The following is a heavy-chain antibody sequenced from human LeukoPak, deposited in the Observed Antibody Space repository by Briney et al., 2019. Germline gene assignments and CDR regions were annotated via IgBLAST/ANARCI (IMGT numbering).Heavy chain of an antibody. J-gene: IGHJ4*02. CDR2: ISSSSRYI. Sequence: GGSLRLSCAASGFTFSSYSMNWVRQAPGEGREWVSSISSSSRYIYYADSVKGRFTISRDNAKHSLYLQMNSLRAEDTAVYYCARRRYFDYWGQGTLVTVSS. V-gene: IGHV3-21*01. CDR1: GFTFSSYS. CDR3: ARRRYFDY.